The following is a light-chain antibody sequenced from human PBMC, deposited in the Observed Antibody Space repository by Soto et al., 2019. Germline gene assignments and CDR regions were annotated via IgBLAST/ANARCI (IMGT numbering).Light chain of an antibody. Sequence: DIVLTQSPLSLPVTPGEPASISCRSSQSLLHSNGYNYLDWYLQKPGQSPQLLIYSASSRASGVPDRVSGSGSGTDFTLKISRVEAEDVGVYYCMQALQTPITFGQGTRLEIK. J-gene: IGKJ5*01. CDR2: SAS. CDR3: MQALQTPIT. CDR1: QSLLHSNGYNY. V-gene: IGKV2-28*01.